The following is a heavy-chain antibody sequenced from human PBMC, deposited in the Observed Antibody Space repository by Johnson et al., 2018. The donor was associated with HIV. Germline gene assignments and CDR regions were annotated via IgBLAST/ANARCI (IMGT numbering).Heavy chain of an antibody. D-gene: IGHD3-3*01. CDR3: ARGSTYYDFWSGYAFDI. CDR2: ISYDGSTK. J-gene: IGHJ3*02. Sequence: VQLVESGGGVVQPGRSLRLSCAASGFTFSAYAVHWVRQAPGKGLEWLAIISYDGSTKYYAHSVKGRFTISRDNSKNTLYLQMNSLRAEDTAVYYCARGSTYYDFWSGYAFDIWGQGTLVTVSS. CDR1: GFTFSAYA. V-gene: IGHV3-30*04.